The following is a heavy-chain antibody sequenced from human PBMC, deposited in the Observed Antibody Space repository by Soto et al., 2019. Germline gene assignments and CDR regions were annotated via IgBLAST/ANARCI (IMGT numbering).Heavy chain of an antibody. CDR2: IVVGSGNT. V-gene: IGHV1-58*01. CDR1: GFTFTSSA. J-gene: IGHJ4*02. D-gene: IGHD6-13*01. Sequence: ASVKVSCKASGFTFTSSAVQWVRQARGQRLEWIGWIVVGSGNTNYAQKFQERVTITRDMSTSTAYMELSSLRSEDTAVYYCAAGDGGDTGAWQQLNYWGQGTLVTVSS. CDR3: AAGDGGDTGAWQQLNY.